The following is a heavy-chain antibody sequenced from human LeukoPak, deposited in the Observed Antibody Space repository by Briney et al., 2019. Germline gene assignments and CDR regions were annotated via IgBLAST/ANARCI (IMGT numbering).Heavy chain of an antibody. CDR3: TTGSSWYAPFDY. V-gene: IGHV3-15*01. J-gene: IGHJ4*02. CDR1: GFTFSNAW. D-gene: IGHD6-13*01. Sequence: PGGSLRLSCAASGFTFSNAWVSWVRQAPGKGLEWVGRIKSKTDGGTTDYAAPVKGRFTISRDDSKNTLYLQMNSLKTEDTAVYYCTTGSSWYAPFDYWGQGTLVTVSS. CDR2: IKSKTDGGTT.